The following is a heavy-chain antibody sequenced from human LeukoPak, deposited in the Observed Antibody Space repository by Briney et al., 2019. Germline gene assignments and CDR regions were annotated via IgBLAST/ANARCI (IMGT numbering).Heavy chain of an antibody. CDR3: ARASGGKPDAFDI. D-gene: IGHD4-23*01. J-gene: IGHJ3*02. V-gene: IGHV1-46*01. Sequence: ASVKVSCRASGYIFTYYYIHWVRQAPGRGLEWMGMINPSGGSTSYVQQFQGRVTMTRDMAASTVYMELSSLRSEDTAVYYCARASGGKPDAFDIWGQGTMVTVSS. CDR1: GYIFTYYY. CDR2: INPSGGST.